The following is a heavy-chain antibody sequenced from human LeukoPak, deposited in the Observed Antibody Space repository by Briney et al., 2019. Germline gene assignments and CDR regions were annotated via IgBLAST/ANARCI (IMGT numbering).Heavy chain of an antibody. J-gene: IGHJ4*02. CDR3: ARRGGSGRSFDY. V-gene: IGHV4-39*01. CDR2: IYSSGST. CDR1: GGSISSSSYY. D-gene: IGHD3-10*01. Sequence: SETLSLTCTVSGGSISSSSYYWGWIRQPPGKGLEWIGSIYSSGSTYYNPSLKSRVTISVDTSKNLFSLNLSSVPASDTAVYYCARRGGSGRSFDYWGQGILVTASS.